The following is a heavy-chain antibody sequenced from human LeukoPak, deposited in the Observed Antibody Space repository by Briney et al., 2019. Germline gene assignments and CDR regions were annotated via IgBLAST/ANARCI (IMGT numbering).Heavy chain of an antibody. Sequence: SETLSLTCTVSGGSISSSSYYWGWIRQPPGKGLEWIGSTYYSGSTYYNPSLKSRVTISVDTSKNQFSLKLSSVTAADTAVYYCERHLGYSYGPTFDYWGQGTLVTVSS. J-gene: IGHJ4*02. CDR2: TYYSGST. CDR3: ERHLGYSYGPTFDY. V-gene: IGHV4-39*01. D-gene: IGHD5-18*01. CDR1: GGSISSSSYY.